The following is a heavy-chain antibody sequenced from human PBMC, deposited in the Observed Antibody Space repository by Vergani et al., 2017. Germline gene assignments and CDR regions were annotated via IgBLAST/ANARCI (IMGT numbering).Heavy chain of an antibody. CDR3: ARHDRSHIAVAGTLFDY. V-gene: IGHV3-7*01. CDR2: IKQDGSEK. Sequence: EVQLVESGGGLVQPGGSLRLSCAASGFTFSSYWMSWVRQAPGKGLEWVANIKQDGSEKYYVDSVKGRFTISRDNAKNSLYLQMNSLRAEDTAVYYCARHDRSHIAVAGTLFDYWGQGTLVTVSS. CDR1: GFTFSSYW. J-gene: IGHJ4*02. D-gene: IGHD6-19*01.